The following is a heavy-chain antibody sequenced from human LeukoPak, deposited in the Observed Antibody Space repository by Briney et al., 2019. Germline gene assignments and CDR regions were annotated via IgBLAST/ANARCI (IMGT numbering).Heavy chain of an antibody. D-gene: IGHD6-13*01. CDR1: KFTFSNYS. Sequence: GGSLRLSCAASKFTFSNYSMNWVRQAPGKGLEWVSSISSSGSYIYYADSVKGRFTISRDNAKNSLYLQMNSLRAEDTAVYYCARERRGYTSSWYNAFDIWGHGTMVTVSS. J-gene: IGHJ3*02. V-gene: IGHV3-21*01. CDR3: ARERRGYTSSWYNAFDI. CDR2: ISSSGSYI.